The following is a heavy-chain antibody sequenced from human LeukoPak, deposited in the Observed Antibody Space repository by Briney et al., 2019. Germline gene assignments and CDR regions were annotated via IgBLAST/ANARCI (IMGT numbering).Heavy chain of an antibody. CDR1: GYTFTSYD. V-gene: IGHV1-8*01. CDR3: ARENNKYYYYYGMDV. CDR2: MNPNSGNT. D-gene: IGHD1/OR15-1a*01. J-gene: IGHJ6*02. Sequence: ASVEVSCKASGYTFTSYDINWVRQATGQGLEWMGWMNPNSGNTGYAQKFQGRVTMTRNTSISTAYMELSSLRSEDTAVYYCARENNKYYYYYGMDVWGQGTTVTVSS.